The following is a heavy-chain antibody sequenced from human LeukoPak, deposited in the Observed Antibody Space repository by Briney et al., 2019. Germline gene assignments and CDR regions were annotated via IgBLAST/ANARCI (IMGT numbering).Heavy chain of an antibody. Sequence: GESLKISCKGSGCRFPTYWIAWVRQVRGKGLEWMGVIYPDESNIRYSPSFQGQVTISADKSISTAYLQWSSLKASDTAMYYCARPPSRGYSSSFEYWGQGTLVTVSS. CDR2: IYPDESNI. V-gene: IGHV5-51*01. D-gene: IGHD2-2*03. CDR1: GCRFPTYW. J-gene: IGHJ4*02. CDR3: ARPPSRGYSSSFEY.